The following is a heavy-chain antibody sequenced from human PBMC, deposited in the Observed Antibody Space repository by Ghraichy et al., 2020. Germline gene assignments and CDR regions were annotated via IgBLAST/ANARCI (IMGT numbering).Heavy chain of an antibody. CDR1: GFTFSSYS. CDR2: ISSSSSYI. Sequence: GESLNISCAASGFTFSSYSMNWVRQAPGKGLELVSSISSSSSYIYYADSVKGRFTISRDNAKNSLYLQMNSLRAEDTAVYYCARDGVSSPPLDAFDIWGQGTMVTVSS. V-gene: IGHV3-21*01. J-gene: IGHJ3*02. D-gene: IGHD3-16*01. CDR3: ARDGVSSPPLDAFDI.